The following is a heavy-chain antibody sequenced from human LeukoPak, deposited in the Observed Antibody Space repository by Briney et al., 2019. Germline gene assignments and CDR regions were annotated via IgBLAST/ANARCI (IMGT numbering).Heavy chain of an antibody. D-gene: IGHD6-13*01. CDR3: ARGGIAAAGTAHDAFDI. V-gene: IGHV4-34*01. Sequence: SETLSLTCAVYGGSFSGYYWSWIRQPPGKGLEWIGEINHSGSTNYNPSLKSRVTISVDTPKNQFSLKLSSVTAADTAVYYCARGGIAAAGTAHDAFDIWGQGTMVTVSS. J-gene: IGHJ3*02. CDR2: INHSGST. CDR1: GGSFSGYY.